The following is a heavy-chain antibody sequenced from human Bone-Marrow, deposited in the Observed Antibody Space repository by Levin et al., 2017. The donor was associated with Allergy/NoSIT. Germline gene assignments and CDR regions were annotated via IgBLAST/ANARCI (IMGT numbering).Heavy chain of an antibody. D-gene: IGHD1-1*01. CDR2: LSHDGNTE. V-gene: IGHV3-30*03. J-gene: IGHJ4*02. CDR1: VFPFSPPG. CDR3: ARTGGNHRHDFDS. Sequence: SLLLSFFFSVFPFSPPGLHWVRQAPGKGLEWVSVLSHDGNTEYFGDSVKGRLTMSRANSKNTVYLQMHSLRVDDTAVYYCARTGGNHRHDFDSWGQGTLVVVSS.